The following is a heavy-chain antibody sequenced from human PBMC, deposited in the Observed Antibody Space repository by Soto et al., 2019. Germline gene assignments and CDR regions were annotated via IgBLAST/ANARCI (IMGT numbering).Heavy chain of an antibody. CDR1: GFTFSSYG. Sequence: QVQLVESGGGVVQPGRSLRLSCAASGFTFSSYGMHWVRQAPGKGLEWVAVISYDGSNKYYADSVKGRFTISRDNSKNTLYLQMNSLRAEDTAVYYCAKGGKEGSGSRPYVWWGQGTLVTVSS. CDR2: ISYDGSNK. CDR3: AKGGKEGSGSRPYVW. D-gene: IGHD3-10*01. V-gene: IGHV3-30*18. J-gene: IGHJ4*02.